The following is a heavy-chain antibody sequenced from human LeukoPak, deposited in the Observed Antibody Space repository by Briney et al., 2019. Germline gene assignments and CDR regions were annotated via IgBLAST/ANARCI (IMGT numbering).Heavy chain of an antibody. CDR1: GFTFDDYA. CDR3: AKVGGSSGYYYGYFDY. J-gene: IGHJ4*02. CDR2: ISWNSGTI. V-gene: IGHV3-9*01. D-gene: IGHD3-22*01. Sequence: GRSLRLSCAASGFTFDDYAMHWVRQAPGKGLEWVSGISWNSGTIGYADSVKGRFIISRDNAKNSLYLQMNSLRAEDTALYYCAKVGGSSGYYYGYFDYWGQGTLVTVSS.